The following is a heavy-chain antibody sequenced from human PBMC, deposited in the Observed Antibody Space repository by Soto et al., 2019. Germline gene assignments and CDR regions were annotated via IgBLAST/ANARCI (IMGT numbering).Heavy chain of an antibody. CDR1: GVTFNTYA. Sequence: ASVKVSCKASGVTFNTYAISWVRQAPGHGLEWMGGIIPIFGTANYAQKFQGKVTITADDSTSTAYMELSSLRSEDTAVYYCAGFRQKTTVVTLKYLFYYYGLDVWGQGTTVTVSS. CDR2: IIPIFGTA. J-gene: IGHJ6*02. CDR3: AGFRQKTTVVTLKYLFYYYGLDV. V-gene: IGHV1-69*13. D-gene: IGHD4-17*01.